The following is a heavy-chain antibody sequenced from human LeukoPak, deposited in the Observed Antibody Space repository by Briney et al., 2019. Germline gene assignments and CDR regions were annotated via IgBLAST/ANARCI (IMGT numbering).Heavy chain of an antibody. CDR1: GGSFSGYY. Sequence: SETLSLTCAVYGGSFSGYYWSWIRQPPGKGLEWIGEINHSGSTNYNPSLKSRVTISVDTSKSQFSLKLSSVTAADTAVYYCARGKGYCSSTSCYSPRYGMDVWGQGTTVTVSS. CDR3: ARGKGYCSSTSCYSPRYGMDV. V-gene: IGHV4-34*01. J-gene: IGHJ6*02. CDR2: INHSGST. D-gene: IGHD2-2*01.